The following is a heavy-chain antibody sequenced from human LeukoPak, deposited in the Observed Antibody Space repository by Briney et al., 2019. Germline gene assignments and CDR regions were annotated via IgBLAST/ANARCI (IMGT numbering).Heavy chain of an antibody. D-gene: IGHD3-22*01. V-gene: IGHV3-30*18. Sequence: PGRSLRLSCAASGFTFSSYGMHWVRQAPGKGLEWVAVISYDGSNKYYADSVKGRFTISRDNSKNTLYLQMNSLRAEDTAVYYCAKDRRYYDSSGYPGYWAQGTLVTVSS. CDR1: GFTFSSYG. CDR2: ISYDGSNK. CDR3: AKDRRYYDSSGYPGY. J-gene: IGHJ4*02.